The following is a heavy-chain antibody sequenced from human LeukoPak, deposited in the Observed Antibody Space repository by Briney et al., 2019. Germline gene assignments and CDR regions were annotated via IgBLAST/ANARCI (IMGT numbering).Heavy chain of an antibody. J-gene: IGHJ4*02. CDR2: INHSGST. CDR3: ARSGPVDCSGGSCYEGY. V-gene: IGHV4-34*01. Sequence: PSETLSLTCAVYGGSFSGYYWSWIRQLPGKGLEWIGEINHSGSTNYNPSLKSRVTISVDTSKNQFSLKLSSVTAADTAVYYCARSGPVDCSGGSCYEGYWGQGTLVTVSS. D-gene: IGHD2-15*01. CDR1: GGSFSGYY.